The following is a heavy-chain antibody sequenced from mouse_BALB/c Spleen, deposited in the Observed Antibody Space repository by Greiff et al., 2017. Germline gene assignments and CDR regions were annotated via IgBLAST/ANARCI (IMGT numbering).Heavy chain of an antibody. J-gene: IGHJ4*01. CDR3: ARRGYSCRYGGAMDY. D-gene: IGHD1-1*01. CDR1: GYSFTSYW. CDR2: INPSDSET. V-gene: IGHV1-61*01. Sequence: VQLQQPGAELVRPGASVKLSCKASGYSFTSYWMNWVKQRPGQGLEWIGMINPSDSETRLNQKFKDKATLTVDKTSSTASMQLISPTSEDSAVYYCARRGYSCRYGGAMDYWGQGTSVTVSS.